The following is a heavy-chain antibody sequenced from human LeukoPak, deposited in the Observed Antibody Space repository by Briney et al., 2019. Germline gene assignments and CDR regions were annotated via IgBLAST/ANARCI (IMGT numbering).Heavy chain of an antibody. CDR2: IYSGGST. CDR3: ARAPLKGVTFPFDY. V-gene: IGHV3-53*01. Sequence: LPGGSLRLSCAASGFTVSSNYMSWVRQAPGKGLEWVSVIYSGGSTYYADSVKGRFTISRDNSKNTLYLQMNSLRAEDTAVYYCARAPLKGVTFPFDYWGQGTLVTVSS. D-gene: IGHD2-21*02. J-gene: IGHJ4*02. CDR1: GFTVSSNY.